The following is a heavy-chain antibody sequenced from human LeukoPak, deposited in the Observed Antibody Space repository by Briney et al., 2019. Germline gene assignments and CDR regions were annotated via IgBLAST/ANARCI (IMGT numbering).Heavy chain of an antibody. CDR3: ARGPYCSSTSCYTYYYYYYMDV. V-gene: IGHV3-30*01. J-gene: IGHJ6*03. CDR1: GFTFSIYA. D-gene: IGHD2-2*01. CDR2: ISYDGSNK. Sequence: GGSLRLSCAASGFTFSIYAMHWVRQAPGKGLEWVAVISYDGSNKYYADSVKGRFTISRDNSKNTLYLQMNSLRAEDTAVYYCARGPYCSSTSCYTYYYYYYMDVWGKGTTVTVSS.